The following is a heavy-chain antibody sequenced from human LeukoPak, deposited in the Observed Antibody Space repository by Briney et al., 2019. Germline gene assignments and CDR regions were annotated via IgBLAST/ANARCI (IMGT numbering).Heavy chain of an antibody. V-gene: IGHV4-61*01. J-gene: IGHJ4*02. CDR2: IYYSGST. CDR3: ARERYDSSGYYLDY. D-gene: IGHD3-22*01. CDR1: GGSISSSSYY. Sequence: SETLSLTCTVSGGSISSSSYYWSWIRQPPGKGLEWIGYIYYSGSTNYNPSLKSRVTISVDTSKNQFSLKLSSVTAADTAVYYCARERYDSSGYYLDYWGQGTLVTVSS.